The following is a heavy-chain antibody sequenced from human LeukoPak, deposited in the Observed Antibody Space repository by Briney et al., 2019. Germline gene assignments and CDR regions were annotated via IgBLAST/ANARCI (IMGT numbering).Heavy chain of an antibody. CDR1: GGSISSVGYS. J-gene: IGHJ2*01. V-gene: IGHV4-30-2*01. D-gene: IGHD7-27*01. CDR3: ASPRTGDSWWYFDL. Sequence: SDTLSLTCAVSGGSISSVGYSWSWIRQPPGKGLEWIGYIYHSGSTYYNPSPKSRVTISVDRSKNQFSLKLSSVTAADTAVYYCASPRTGDSWWYFDLWGRGTLVTVSS. CDR2: IYHSGST.